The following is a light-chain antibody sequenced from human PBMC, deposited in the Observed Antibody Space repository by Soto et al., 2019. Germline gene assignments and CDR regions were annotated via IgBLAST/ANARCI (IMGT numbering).Light chain of an antibody. CDR3: QQSYSTPWT. CDR1: QSISSY. V-gene: IGKV1-39*01. Sequence: DIQMTQSPSSLSASVGDRVTITCRASQSISSYLNWYQQKPGKAPKLLIYAASSLQSGVPSRFSGSGXGTDFTLTISSLQPEXFXTXXCQQSYSTPWTFGQGTKVEIK. CDR2: AAS. J-gene: IGKJ1*01.